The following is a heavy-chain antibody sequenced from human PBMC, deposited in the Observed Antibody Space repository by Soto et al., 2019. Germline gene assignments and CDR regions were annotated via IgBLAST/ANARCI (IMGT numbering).Heavy chain of an antibody. CDR3: ARRRGYSYGYFYYYGMDV. Sequence: GGSLRLSCAASGFTFSSYDMHWVRQATGKGLEWVSAIGTAGDTYYPGSVKGRFTISRENAKNSLYLQMNSLRAEDTAVYYCARRRGYSYGYFYYYGMDVWGQGTTVTVSS. J-gene: IGHJ6*02. D-gene: IGHD5-18*01. V-gene: IGHV3-13*01. CDR1: GFTFSSYD. CDR2: IGTAGDT.